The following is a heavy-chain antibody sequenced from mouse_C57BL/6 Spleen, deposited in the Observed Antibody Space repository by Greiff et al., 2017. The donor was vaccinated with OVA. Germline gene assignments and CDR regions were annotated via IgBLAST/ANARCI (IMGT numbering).Heavy chain of an antibody. Sequence: VQLQQPGAELVKPGASVKMSCKASGYTFTSYWITWVKQRPGQGLEWIGDIYPGSGSTNYNEKFKSKATLTVDTSSSPAYMQLSSLTSEDSAVYYCGGYGSSYEYFDVWGTGTTVTVSS. V-gene: IGHV1-55*01. CDR3: GGYGSSYEYFDV. J-gene: IGHJ1*03. CDR1: GYTFTSYW. CDR2: IYPGSGST. D-gene: IGHD1-1*01.